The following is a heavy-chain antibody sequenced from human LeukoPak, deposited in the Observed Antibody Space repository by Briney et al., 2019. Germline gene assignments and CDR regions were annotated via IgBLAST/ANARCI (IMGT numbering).Heavy chain of an antibody. J-gene: IGHJ4*02. Sequence: ASVKVSCKASGYTFTSYYMHWVRQAPGQGLEWMGIINPSGGSTSYAQKFQGRVTMTRDMSTSTVYMELSSQRSEDTAVYYCARGGYSYATGDYWGQGTLVTVSS. CDR2: INPSGGST. V-gene: IGHV1-46*01. CDR1: GYTFTSYY. D-gene: IGHD5-18*01. CDR3: ARGGYSYATGDY.